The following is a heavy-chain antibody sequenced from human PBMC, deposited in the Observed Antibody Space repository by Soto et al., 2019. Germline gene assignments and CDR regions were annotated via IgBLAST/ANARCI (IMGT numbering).Heavy chain of an antibody. Sequence: PSETLSLTCSVSGDSISSSGYYWSWIRQRPGKGLEWIGNIYYSGSSYHNTSLKSRVTISVNTAKNQFSLNLRSVTAADTAVYYCARDSDYYSSGSFDYWGQGTLVTVSS. CDR2: IYYSGSS. V-gene: IGHV4-31*03. D-gene: IGHD3-10*01. CDR3: ARDSDYYSSGSFDY. CDR1: GDSISSSGYY. J-gene: IGHJ4*02.